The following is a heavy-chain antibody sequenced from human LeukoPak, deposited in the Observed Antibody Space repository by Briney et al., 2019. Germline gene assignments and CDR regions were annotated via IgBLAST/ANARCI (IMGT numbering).Heavy chain of an antibody. V-gene: IGHV4-59*01. Sequence: SETLSLTCTVSGGSISNSYWSWIRQPPGKGLEWIGYIYYTGSTTYNPSLKSRVTISVDTSKNQFSLKLSSVTAADTAVYYCARAVVVAAPFDPWGQGTLVTVSS. CDR2: IYYTGST. D-gene: IGHD2-15*01. CDR3: ARAVVVAAPFDP. CDR1: GGSISNSY. J-gene: IGHJ5*02.